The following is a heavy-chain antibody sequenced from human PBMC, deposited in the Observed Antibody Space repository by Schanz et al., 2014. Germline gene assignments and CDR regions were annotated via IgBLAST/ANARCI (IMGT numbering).Heavy chain of an antibody. V-gene: IGHV1-8*01. D-gene: IGHD3-10*01. CDR1: GYPFTSDD. Sequence: QVQLVQSGAEVKKPGASVKVSCRASGYPFTSDDITWVRQAPGQGLEWMGWMNPNSGDTGYPRKFQDRVTMTRNTSISTAYMELNSLTSEDTAVYYCARVSMEFERGKSYYYYMDVEGRGTTVTVSS. J-gene: IGHJ6*03. CDR3: ARVSMEFERGKSYYYYMDV. CDR2: MNPNSGDT.